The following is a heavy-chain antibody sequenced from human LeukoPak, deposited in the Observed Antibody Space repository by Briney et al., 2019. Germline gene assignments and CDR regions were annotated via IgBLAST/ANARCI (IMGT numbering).Heavy chain of an antibody. CDR1: GFTVSSNY. D-gene: IGHD6-13*01. V-gene: IGHV3-53*01. CDR2: IYSGGST. J-gene: IGHJ4*02. Sequence: GGSLRLSCAASGFTVSSNYMSWVRQAPGKGLEWVSVIYSGGSTYYADSVKGRFTISRDNSKNTLYLQMNSLSAEDTAVYYCARKRSSWHLWNDYWGQGTLVTVSS. CDR3: ARKRSSWHLWNDY.